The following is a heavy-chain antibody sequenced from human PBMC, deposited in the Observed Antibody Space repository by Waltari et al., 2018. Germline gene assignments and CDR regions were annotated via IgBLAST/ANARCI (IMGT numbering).Heavy chain of an antibody. CDR1: GVPVDSSSYY. CDR2: VDYRGNI. V-gene: IGHV4-39*01. D-gene: IGHD3-9*01. CDR3: ARQWIDGLLTDYYNPCDS. Sequence: QLQESGPGLVKPSETLSLTCTVSGVPVDSSSYYWGWIRQPPGRGLEWIGNVDYRGNIHYTPSLKSQLAMSVDTSENQVSLRLSSVTAAYTAVYYCARQWIDGLLTDYYNPCDSWGRGTPVIVSS. J-gene: IGHJ4*02.